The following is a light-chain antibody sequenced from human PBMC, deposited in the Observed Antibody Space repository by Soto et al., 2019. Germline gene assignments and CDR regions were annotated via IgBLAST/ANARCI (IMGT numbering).Light chain of an antibody. J-gene: IGKJ4*01. V-gene: IGKV3-15*01. CDR3: QQYHNWPLT. CDR2: GAS. CDR1: QSISSN. Sequence: EEVMTQSPATLSVSPGERATLSCRASQSISSNLAWYQQKPGQAPRLLIYGASTRATGIPARFSGSGSGTDFTLTISSLDSEDVAVSYCQQYHNWPLTFGGGTKVEIK.